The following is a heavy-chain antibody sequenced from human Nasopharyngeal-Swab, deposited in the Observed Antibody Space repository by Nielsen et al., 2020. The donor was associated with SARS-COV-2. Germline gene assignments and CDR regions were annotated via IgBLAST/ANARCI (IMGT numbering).Heavy chain of an antibody. CDR3: ARDGPYYYDSSGYYPIDY. D-gene: IGHD3-22*01. CDR1: GFTFSSYN. J-gene: IGHJ4*02. V-gene: IGHV3-21*01. CDR2: ISSSSSYI. Sequence: GGSLRLSCAASGFTFSSYNMNWVRQAPGKGLEWVSSISSSSSYIYYADSVKGRFTISRDNAKNSLYLQMNSLRAEDTAVYYCARDGPYYYDSSGYYPIDYWGQGTLVTVSS.